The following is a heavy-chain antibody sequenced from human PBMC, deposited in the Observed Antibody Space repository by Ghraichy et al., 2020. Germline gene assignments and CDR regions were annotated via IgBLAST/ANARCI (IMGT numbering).Heavy chain of an antibody. J-gene: IGHJ4*02. D-gene: IGHD3-3*01. Sequence: SETLSLTCTVSGGSISSSSYYWGWIRQPPGKGLEWIGSIYYSGSTYYNPSLKSRVTISVDTSKNQFSLKLSSVTAADTAVYYCAATDHYDFWSGYSTEINPIVYWGQGTLVTVSS. CDR2: IYYSGST. CDR1: GGSISSSSYY. CDR3: AATDHYDFWSGYSTEINPIVY. V-gene: IGHV4-39*01.